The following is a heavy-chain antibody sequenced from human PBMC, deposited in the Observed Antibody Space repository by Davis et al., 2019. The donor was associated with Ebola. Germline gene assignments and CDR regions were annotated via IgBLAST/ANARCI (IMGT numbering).Heavy chain of an antibody. J-gene: IGHJ6*02. Sequence: PGGSLRLSCKGSGYSFTSYWIGWVRQMPGKGLEWMGIIYPGDSDTRYSPSFQGQVTISADKSISTAYLQWSSLKASDTAMYYCARAGQYCSGGSCHGLYYYYGMDVWGQGTTVTVSS. CDR2: IYPGDSDT. CDR3: ARAGQYCSGGSCHGLYYYYGMDV. V-gene: IGHV5-51*01. D-gene: IGHD2-15*01. CDR1: GYSFTSYW.